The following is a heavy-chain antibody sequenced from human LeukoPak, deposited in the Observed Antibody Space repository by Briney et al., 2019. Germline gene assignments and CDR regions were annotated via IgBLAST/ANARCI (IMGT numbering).Heavy chain of an antibody. CDR2: IYYSGST. CDR1: GFTFSSYW. CDR3: ARVFRQYYHGSGHYYYYMDV. V-gene: IGHV4-39*07. D-gene: IGHD3-10*01. Sequence: GSLRLSCAASGFTFSSYWMSWVRQPPGKGLEWIGSIYYSGSTYYNPSLKSRVTISVDTSKNQFSLKLSSATAADTAVYYCARVFRQYYHGSGHYYYYMDVWGKGTTVTVSS. J-gene: IGHJ6*03.